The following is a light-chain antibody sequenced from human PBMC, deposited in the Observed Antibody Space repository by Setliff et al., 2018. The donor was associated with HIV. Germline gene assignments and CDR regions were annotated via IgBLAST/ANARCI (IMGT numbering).Light chain of an antibody. V-gene: IGLV3-21*04. CDR1: NIGSKR. Sequence: ELTQPHSVSVAPGKTATITCGGNNIGSKRVHWYQQRPGQAPVLVIYYDSDRPSGIPERFSGSNFGNPATLSISRVEAGDEADYYCQVWDSSRDHVVFGGGTKGTVL. CDR2: YDS. CDR3: QVWDSSRDHVV. J-gene: IGLJ2*01.